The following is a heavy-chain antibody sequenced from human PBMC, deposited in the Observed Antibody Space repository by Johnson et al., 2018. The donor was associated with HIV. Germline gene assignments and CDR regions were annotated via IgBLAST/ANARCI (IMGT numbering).Heavy chain of an antibody. CDR1: GFTFSSYG. CDR2: IYSGGTT. V-gene: IGHV3-NL1*01. D-gene: IGHD3-22*01. Sequence: QVQLVESGGGVVQPGRSLRLSCAASGFTFSSYGMAWVRQAPGKGLEWVSVIYSGGTTYYADSVKGRFTVSRDNSKNTVYLQMNSLRAEDTAVYYCASSITMRMVVTGGAFDIWGQGTMVTVSS. CDR3: ASSITMRMVVTGGAFDI. J-gene: IGHJ3*02.